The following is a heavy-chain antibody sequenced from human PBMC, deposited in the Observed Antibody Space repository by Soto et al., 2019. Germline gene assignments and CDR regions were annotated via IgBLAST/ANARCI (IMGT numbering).Heavy chain of an antibody. V-gene: IGHV3-23*01. D-gene: IGHD3-3*01. CDR1: GFTFGSHA. CDR3: AKEPYSDFWSAYYYFDY. CDR2: ISGRGGSA. Sequence: EVQLLESGGGLVQPGGSLRLSCAASGFTFGSHAMIWVRQTPGRGLEWVSAISGRGGSAYYADSVKGRFTISRDNSINTLYLQMNSLRAEDTALYYCAKEPYSDFWSAYYYFDYWGQGTRVTVSS. J-gene: IGHJ4*02.